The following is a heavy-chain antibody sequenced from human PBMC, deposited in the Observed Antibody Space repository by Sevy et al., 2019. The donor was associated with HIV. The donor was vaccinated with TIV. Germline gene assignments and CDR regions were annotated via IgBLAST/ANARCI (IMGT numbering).Heavy chain of an antibody. Sequence: ASVKVSCKASGYTFTSYGISWVRQAPGQGLEWMGWISAYNGNTNYAQKLQGRVTMTTDTSTSTAYMDLRSLRSDDTAVYYCARLRLRIAVAGDAEYFQHWGQGTLVTVSS. D-gene: IGHD6-19*01. CDR1: GYTFTSYG. CDR3: ARLRLRIAVAGDAEYFQH. V-gene: IGHV1-18*01. CDR2: ISAYNGNT. J-gene: IGHJ1*01.